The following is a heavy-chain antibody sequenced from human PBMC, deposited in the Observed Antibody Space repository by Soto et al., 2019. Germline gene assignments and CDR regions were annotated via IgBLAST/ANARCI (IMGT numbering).Heavy chain of an antibody. D-gene: IGHD6-25*01. CDR2: ISATGGST. CDR1: GFTFSSYA. Sequence: GGSLRLSCAASGFTFSSYAMSWVRQAPGKGLEWVSAISATGGSTYYADPVKGRFTISRDNSKNTLYLQMNSLRADDTAVYYCAKPVSSGYDVDYWGQGTLVTVSS. J-gene: IGHJ4*02. V-gene: IGHV3-23*01. CDR3: AKPVSSGYDVDY.